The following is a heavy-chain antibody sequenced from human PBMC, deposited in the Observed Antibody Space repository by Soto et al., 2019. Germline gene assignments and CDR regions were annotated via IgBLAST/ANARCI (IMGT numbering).Heavy chain of an antibody. V-gene: IGHV4-59*01. D-gene: IGHD6-6*01. CDR1: GGSISSYY. CDR2: IYYSGST. CDR3: AKTLPTYSSSSGRCWFDP. Sequence: SETLSLTCTVSGGSISSYYWSWIRQPPGKGLEWIGYIYYSGSTNYNPSLKSRVTISVDTSKNQFSLKLSSVTAADTAVYYCAKTLPTYSSSSGRCWFDPWGQGTLVTVSS. J-gene: IGHJ5*02.